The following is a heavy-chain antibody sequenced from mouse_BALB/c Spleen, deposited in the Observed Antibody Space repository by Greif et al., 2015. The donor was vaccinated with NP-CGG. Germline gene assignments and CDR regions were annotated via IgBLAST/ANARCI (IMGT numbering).Heavy chain of an antibody. Sequence: EVKLVESGGGLVKPGGSLKLSCAASGFTFSSYTMSWVRQTPEKRLEWVATISRGGSYTYYPDSVKGRFTISRDNAKNTRYLQMSSRKSEDTAMYYCTRGEVPYDYAWFAYWGQGTLVTVSA. CDR1: GFTFSSYT. D-gene: IGHD2-4*01. V-gene: IGHV5-6-4*01. CDR3: TRGEVPYDYAWFAY. J-gene: IGHJ3*01. CDR2: ISRGGSYT.